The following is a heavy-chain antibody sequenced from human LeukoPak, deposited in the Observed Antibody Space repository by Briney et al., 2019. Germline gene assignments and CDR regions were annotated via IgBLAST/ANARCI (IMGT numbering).Heavy chain of an antibody. CDR2: IIPILGIA. CDR1: GGTFSSST. V-gene: IGHV1-69*02. CDR3: ARSCYARSAILRVKNYYYGMDV. D-gene: IGHD2-2*01. Sequence: SQKVSCKASGGTFSSSTISWVRHAPGQGLEWIGRIIPILGIANYAQKFQGRVTITADKSTSAAYMELSSLRSEDTAMYYCARSCYARSAILRVKNYYYGMDVWGSGTTVTVSS. J-gene: IGHJ6*04.